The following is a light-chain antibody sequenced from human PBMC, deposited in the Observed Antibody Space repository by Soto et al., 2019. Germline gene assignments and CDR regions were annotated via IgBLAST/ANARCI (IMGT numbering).Light chain of an antibody. J-gene: IGLJ3*02. CDR1: SSSIGNNY. CDR2: ENN. CDR3: GTWDGSLSAWV. V-gene: IGLV1-51*02. Sequence: QSVLTQPPSVSAAPGQKVTISCSGSSSSIGNNYVSWYHHLPGTAPKLLIYENNKRPSGIPDRFSASKSGTSASLGITGLQAGDEADYYCGTWDGSLSAWVLGGGPKVTVL.